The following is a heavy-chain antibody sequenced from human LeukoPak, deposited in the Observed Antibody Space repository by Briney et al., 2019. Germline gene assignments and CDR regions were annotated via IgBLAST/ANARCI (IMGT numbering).Heavy chain of an antibody. J-gene: IGHJ5*02. V-gene: IGHV4-30-4*01. D-gene: IGHD3-10*01. CDR1: GGSISSGDYY. CDR3: ARVVFTRVRGIRDWFDP. Sequence: PSETLSLTCTVSGGSISSGDYYWSWIRQPPGKGLEWIGYIYYSGSTYYNPSLKSRVTISVDTSKNQFSLKLSSVTAADTAVYYCARVVFTRVRGIRDWFDPWGQGTLVTVSS. CDR2: IYYSGST.